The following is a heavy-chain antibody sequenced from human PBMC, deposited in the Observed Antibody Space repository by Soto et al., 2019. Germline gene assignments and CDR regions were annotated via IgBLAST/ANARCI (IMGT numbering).Heavy chain of an antibody. CDR1: GFVFRNYA. CDR3: ARGRGLAPFDAFAI. J-gene: IGHJ3*02. V-gene: IGHV3-33*08. CDR2: ISYDESNK. D-gene: IGHD3-16*01. Sequence: GGSLRLSCVASGFVFRNYAMHWVRQAPGKGPQWVASISYDESNKNYGDSVRGRFTISRDNSKNTLYLQMNSLRAEDTAFYYCARGRGLAPFDAFAIWGQGTMVTLSS.